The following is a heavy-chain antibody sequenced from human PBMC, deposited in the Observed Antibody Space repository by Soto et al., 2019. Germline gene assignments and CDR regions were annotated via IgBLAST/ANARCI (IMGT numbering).Heavy chain of an antibody. D-gene: IGHD6-6*01. Sequence: PGESLKISCKGSGYSFTSYWIGWVRQMPGKGLEWMGIIYPGDSDTRYSPSFQGQVTISADKSISTAYLQWSSLKASDTAMYYCARRMDLSHIAARFWAFDIWGQGTMVTVSS. V-gene: IGHV5-51*01. CDR1: GYSFTSYW. J-gene: IGHJ3*02. CDR3: ARRMDLSHIAARFWAFDI. CDR2: IYPGDSDT.